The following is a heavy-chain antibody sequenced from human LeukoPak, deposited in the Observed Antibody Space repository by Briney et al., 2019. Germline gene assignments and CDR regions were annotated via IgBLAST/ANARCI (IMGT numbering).Heavy chain of an antibody. CDR1: GFTFSSYA. CDR3: ASMVQGVISPYYFDY. V-gene: IGHV3-23*01. D-gene: IGHD3-10*01. Sequence: GGSLRLSCAASGFTFSSYAMSWVRQAPGKGLEWVSAISGSGGSTYYADSVKGRFTISRDNSKNTLYLQMNSLRAEDTAVYYCASMVQGVISPYYFDYWGLGTLVTVSS. CDR2: ISGSGGST. J-gene: IGHJ4*02.